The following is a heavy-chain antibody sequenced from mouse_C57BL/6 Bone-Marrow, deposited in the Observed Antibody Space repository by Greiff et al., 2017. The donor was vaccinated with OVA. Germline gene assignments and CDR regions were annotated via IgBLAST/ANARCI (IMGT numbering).Heavy chain of an antibody. CDR2: ISSGGSYT. J-gene: IGHJ2*01. V-gene: IGHV5-6*01. CDR1: GFTFSSYG. Sequence: EVMLVESGGDLVKPGGSLKLSCAASGFTFSSYGMSWVRHTPDKRLEWVATISSGGSYTYYPASVKGRFTISRDNAKNTLYLQMSRLKSEDTAMYYCARMRYYFDYWGQGTTLTVSS. CDR3: ARMRYYFDY.